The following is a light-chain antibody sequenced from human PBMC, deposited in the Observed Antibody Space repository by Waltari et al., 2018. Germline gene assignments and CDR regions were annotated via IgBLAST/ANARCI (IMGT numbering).Light chain of an antibody. CDR3: QVWDSNTAV. CDR1: NSGSKN. Sequence: SYELTQPLSVSVALGQTARMTCGGNNSGSKNVHWYQQQPGQAPVLVIYRVSNRPSGNPERFSGSNSGNTATLTISRAQAGDEADFYCQVWDSNTAVFGGGTKLTVL. CDR2: RVS. V-gene: IGLV3-9*01. J-gene: IGLJ2*01.